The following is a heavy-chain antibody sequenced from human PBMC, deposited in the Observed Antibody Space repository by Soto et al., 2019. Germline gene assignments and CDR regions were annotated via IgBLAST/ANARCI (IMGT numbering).Heavy chain of an antibody. J-gene: IGHJ4*02. D-gene: IGHD1-26*01. CDR2: IIPIFGAA. CDR1: GGTFSSYT. CDR3: AQDASGNSLDY. V-gene: IGHV1-69*01. Sequence: QVQLVQSGAEVKKPGSSVKVSCKASGGTFSSYTMSWVRQAPGQGLEWMGGIIPIFGAAKNAQKFQDRLTVTADASKSTSYMELRSLSSEYSAVYYCAQDASGNSLDYWGQGTLVIVSS.